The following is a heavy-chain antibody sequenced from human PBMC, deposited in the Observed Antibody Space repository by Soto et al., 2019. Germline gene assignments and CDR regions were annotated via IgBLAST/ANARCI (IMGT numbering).Heavy chain of an antibody. CDR3: ARDRLGLTTVSGGDYAL. CDR2: IYHSGNT. V-gene: IGHV4-4*02. CDR1: GGSISSSNW. J-gene: IGHJ4*02. Sequence: QVQLQESGPGLVKPSGTLSLTCAVSGGSISSSNWWSWVRQPPGKGLEWIGEIYHSGNTNYNPSLKNLVTIAVAKDKNQFSLKLSSVPAADTAVYYCARDRLGLTTVSGGDYALWGQGTLFTVSS. D-gene: IGHD4-17*01.